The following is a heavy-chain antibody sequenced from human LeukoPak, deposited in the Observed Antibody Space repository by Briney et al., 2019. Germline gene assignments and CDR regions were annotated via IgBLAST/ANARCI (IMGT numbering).Heavy chain of an antibody. V-gene: IGHV1-2*02. Sequence: ASVKVSCKASGYTFTDYYMHWVRQAPGQGLEWMGWINPNSGGTKYAQKFQGRVTMTRDTSINTAYMELSRLTYDDTAVYYCAGLPRDNWNEPLDCWGQGTLVTVSS. CDR3: AGLPRDNWNEPLDC. CDR1: GYTFTDYY. CDR2: INPNSGGT. D-gene: IGHD1-20*01. J-gene: IGHJ4*02.